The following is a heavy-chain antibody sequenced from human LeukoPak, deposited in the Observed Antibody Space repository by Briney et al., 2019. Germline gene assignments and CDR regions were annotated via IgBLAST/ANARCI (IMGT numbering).Heavy chain of an antibody. D-gene: IGHD1-1*01. V-gene: IGHV3-7*01. CDR3: STVEHF. Sequence: GGSLRLSCAASGFTFSSYWMNWARQAPGKGLEWVASINHNGNVNYYVDSVKGRFTISRDDVKNMLYLQMNSLRVEDTGLYYCSTVEHFWGQGTLVTVSS. CDR1: GFTFSSYW. CDR2: INHNGNVN. J-gene: IGHJ4*02.